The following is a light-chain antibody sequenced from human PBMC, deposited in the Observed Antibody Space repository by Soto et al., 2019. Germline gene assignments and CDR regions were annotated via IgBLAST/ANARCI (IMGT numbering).Light chain of an antibody. CDR3: SSYARSNTLK. J-gene: IGLJ2*01. Sequence: QSALTQPASVSGSPGQSVTISCTGTSSDVGGYNYVSWYQQHPGKAPKLMIYEVTNRPSGVSNRFSGSKSGNTASLTISGLQAEDEADYYCSSYARSNTLKFGGGTKLTVL. V-gene: IGLV2-14*01. CDR2: EVT. CDR1: SSDVGGYNY.